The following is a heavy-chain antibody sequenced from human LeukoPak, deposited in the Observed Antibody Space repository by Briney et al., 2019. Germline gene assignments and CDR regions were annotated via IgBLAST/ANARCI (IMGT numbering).Heavy chain of an antibody. D-gene: IGHD5-24*01. Sequence: PGGSLRLSCAASGFTFSSHAMHWVRQAPGKGLEWVAVISYDGSNKYYADSVKGRFTISRDNSKNTLYLQMNSLRAEDTAVYYCAEAPDGYYFDYWGQGTLVTVSS. CDR2: ISYDGSNK. J-gene: IGHJ4*02. CDR3: AEAPDGYYFDY. CDR1: GFTFSSHA. V-gene: IGHV3-30-3*02.